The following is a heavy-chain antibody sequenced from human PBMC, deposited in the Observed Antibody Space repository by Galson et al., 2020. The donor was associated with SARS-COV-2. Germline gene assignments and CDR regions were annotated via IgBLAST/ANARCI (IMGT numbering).Heavy chain of an antibody. CDR3: AKEYYYDSSGLFDAFDI. D-gene: IGHD3-22*01. CDR2: INSDGSST. CDR1: GFTFSSYW. V-gene: IGHV3-74*01. Sequence: GESLKISCAASGFTFSSYWMHWVRQAPGKGLVWVSRINSDGSSTSYADSVKGRFTISRDNANNTLYLQMNSRRADDTAVYYCAKEYYYDSSGLFDAFDIGGQGTMVTVSS. J-gene: IGHJ3*02.